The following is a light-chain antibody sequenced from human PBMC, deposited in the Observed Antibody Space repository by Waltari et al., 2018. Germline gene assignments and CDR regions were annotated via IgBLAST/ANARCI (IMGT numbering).Light chain of an antibody. J-gene: IGKJ4*01. CDR2: GAS. CDR1: QSVAGNY. CDR3: QQYGSSHYDSSPFT. V-gene: IGKV3-20*01. Sequence: EIVLTQSPGTLSLSPGERATLSCRGSQSVAGNYLAWYPQKTGQAPRLLIYGASTMATGIPDRVSCSGSGTEFTLPISRLEPEDFAVYHFQQYGSSHYDSSPFTFGGGTKVEIK.